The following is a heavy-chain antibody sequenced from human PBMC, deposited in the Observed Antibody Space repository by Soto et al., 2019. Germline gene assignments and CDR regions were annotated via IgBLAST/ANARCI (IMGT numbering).Heavy chain of an antibody. CDR3: AREQWGYDS. Sequence: QVQLQESGPELVKPSQTLSLTCTVSGGSISSNGHYWTWIRQHPGKGLEWIAYIYYTGNTYYNPSLKGRLSISVDTSKNQFPLNLRCVTAADTAVYYCAREQWGYDSWGQGTLVTVSS. CDR1: GGSISSNGHY. D-gene: IGHD2-15*01. CDR2: IYYTGNT. J-gene: IGHJ4*02. V-gene: IGHV4-31*03.